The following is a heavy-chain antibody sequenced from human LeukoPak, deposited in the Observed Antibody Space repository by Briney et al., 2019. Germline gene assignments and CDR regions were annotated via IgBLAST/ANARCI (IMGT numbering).Heavy chain of an antibody. Sequence: PGESLRLSCAASGFTFSSYAMSWVRQVPGKGLEWVSGLTGSGRTTYYADSVKGRFTTSRDNSKNTLYLQMSSLRAEDTAVYYCARYGVRERGGTHYFDYWGQGTLVTVSS. J-gene: IGHJ4*02. V-gene: IGHV3-23*01. CDR1: GFTFSSYA. D-gene: IGHD3-16*01. CDR3: ARYGVRERGGTHYFDY. CDR2: LTGSGRTT.